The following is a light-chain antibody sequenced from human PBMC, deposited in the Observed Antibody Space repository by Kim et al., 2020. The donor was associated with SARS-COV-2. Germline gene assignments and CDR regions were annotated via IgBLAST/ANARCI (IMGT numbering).Light chain of an antibody. CDR2: DAS. CDR1: QSISSW. CDR3: QPYNSYSRA. V-gene: IGKV1-5*01. J-gene: IGKJ1*01. Sequence: DIQMTQSPSTLSASVGDRVTITCRASQSISSWLAWYQQKPGKAPKLLIYDASSLESGVPSRFSGSGSGTEFTLTISSLQPDDFATCYCQPYNSYSRAFGQGTKADSK.